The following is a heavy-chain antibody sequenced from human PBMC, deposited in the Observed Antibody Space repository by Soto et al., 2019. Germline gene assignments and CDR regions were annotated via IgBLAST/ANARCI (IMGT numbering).Heavy chain of an antibody. D-gene: IGHD6-13*01. J-gene: IGHJ5*02. CDR1: GDSVSSNSAA. CDR3: ARTLRGAYSSSWSLDGWFDP. Sequence: PSQTLSLTCAISGDSVSSNSAAWNWIRQSPSRGLEWLGRTYYRSKWYNDYAVSVKSRITINPDTSKNQFSLQLNSVTPEDTAVYYCARTLRGAYSSSWSLDGWFDPWGQGTLVTVSS. V-gene: IGHV6-1*01. CDR2: TYYRSKWYN.